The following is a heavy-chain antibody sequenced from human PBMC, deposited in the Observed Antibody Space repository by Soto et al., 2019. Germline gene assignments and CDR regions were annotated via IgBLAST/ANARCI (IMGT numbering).Heavy chain of an antibody. CDR2: IATYNSNR. J-gene: IGHJ5*02. V-gene: IGHV1-18*01. D-gene: IGHD3-10*01. CDR1: GDTFTNFG. CDR3: ARVLRGVVNWFDP. Sequence: HLVQSGPEVKKPGASITVSCKTSGDTFTNFGLSWVRQAPGKGLEWMGWIATYNSNRNYAQKFQGRLTLTTDTWTSTAYIELKSLGYDDTAVYYCARVLRGVVNWFDPWGQGTLVTVSS.